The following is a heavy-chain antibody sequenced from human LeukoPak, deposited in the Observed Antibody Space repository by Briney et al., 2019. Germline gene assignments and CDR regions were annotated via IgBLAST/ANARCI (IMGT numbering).Heavy chain of an antibody. V-gene: IGHV1-2*02. J-gene: IGHJ4*02. D-gene: IGHD3-22*01. CDR3: ARVAQHRYYYDSSDYQYYFDF. CDR1: GYTFTGYY. Sequence: ASVKVSCKASGYTFTGYYMHWVRQAPGQGLEWMGWINPNSGGTNYAQKFQGRVTMTRDTSISTAYMELSRLRSDDTAVYYCARVAQHRYYYDSSDYQYYFDFWGQGTLVTVSS. CDR2: INPNSGGT.